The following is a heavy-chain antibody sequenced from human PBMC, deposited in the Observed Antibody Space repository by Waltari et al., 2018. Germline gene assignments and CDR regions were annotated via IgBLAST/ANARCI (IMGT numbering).Heavy chain of an antibody. Sequence: QVQLQQWGAGLLKPSETLSLTCAVYGGSFSGYYWSWIRQPPGKGLEWIGEINHSGTPNYDPARKMRVSISVDTSKNQFSLKLSSVTAADTAVYDCARGPGRRGSGWYTGGYWGQGTLVTVSS. J-gene: IGHJ4*02. D-gene: IGHD6-19*01. V-gene: IGHV4-34*01. CDR2: INHSGTP. CDR1: GGSFSGYY. CDR3: ARGPGRRGSGWYTGGY.